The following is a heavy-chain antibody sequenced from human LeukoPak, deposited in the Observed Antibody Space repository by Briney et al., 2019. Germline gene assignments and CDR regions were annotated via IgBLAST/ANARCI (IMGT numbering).Heavy chain of an antibody. J-gene: IGHJ4*02. CDR2: ISSSGSTI. Sequence: GGSLRLSCAASGFTFSSYEMNWVRQAPGKGLEWVSYISSSGSTIYYADSVKGRFTISRDNAKNSLYLQMNSPRAEDTAVYYCARLNGRGAVVTAPVDYWGQGTLVTVSS. D-gene: IGHD2-21*02. V-gene: IGHV3-48*03. CDR3: ARLNGRGAVVTAPVDY. CDR1: GFTFSSYE.